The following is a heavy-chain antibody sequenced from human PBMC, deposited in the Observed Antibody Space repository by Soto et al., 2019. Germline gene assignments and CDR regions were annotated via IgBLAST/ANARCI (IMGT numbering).Heavy chain of an antibody. CDR3: ARDWYFGWLLIRRVAFDI. J-gene: IGHJ3*02. CDR2: ISAYNGNT. CDR1: GYTFTSYG. Sequence: ASVKVSCKASGYTFTSYGISWVRQAPGQGLEWMGWISAYNGNTNYAQKLQGRVTMTTDTSTSTAYMELRSLRSDDTAVYYCARDWYFGWLLIRRVAFDIWGQGTMVTVSS. D-gene: IGHD3-9*01. V-gene: IGHV1-18*01.